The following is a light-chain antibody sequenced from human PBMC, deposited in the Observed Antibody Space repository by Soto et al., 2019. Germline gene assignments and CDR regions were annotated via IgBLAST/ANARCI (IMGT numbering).Light chain of an antibody. CDR1: RGHRIYA. Sequence: QSVLTQSPSASASLGASVNLTCTLSRGHRIYAIAWHQQQPEKGPRYLMKVNSDGSHIKGDGIPDRFSGSSSGAERYLSISSLQSEDEADYYCQTWGAGNVVFGGGTKLTVL. J-gene: IGLJ2*01. CDR2: VNSDGSH. V-gene: IGLV4-69*01. CDR3: QTWGAGNVV.